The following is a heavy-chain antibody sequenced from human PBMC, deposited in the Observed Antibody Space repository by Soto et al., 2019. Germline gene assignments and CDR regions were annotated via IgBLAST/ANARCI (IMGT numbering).Heavy chain of an antibody. CDR3: ARHRKPYSTKYYFDY. CDR2: ISGSGAYT. J-gene: IGHJ4*02. D-gene: IGHD2-2*01. CDR1: GFTFSTYA. V-gene: IGHV3-23*01. Sequence: GGSLRLSCAASGFTFSTYAMNWVRQPPGKGLEWVSSISGSGAYTYYADSVQGRFTISRDNSKNTLNLQMNSLRAEGTAVYYCARHRKPYSTKYYFDYWGQGTLVTVSS.